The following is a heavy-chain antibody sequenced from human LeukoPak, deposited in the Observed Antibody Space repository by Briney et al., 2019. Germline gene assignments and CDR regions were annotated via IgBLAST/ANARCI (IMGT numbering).Heavy chain of an antibody. V-gene: IGHV3-23*01. CDR3: AKRGVVIRVILVGFHKEAYYFDS. D-gene: IGHD3-22*01. Sequence: GGSLRLSCAVSGITLSNYGMSWVRQAPGKVLELVAGISDRGSRTNYADSVKGRFNISTDHPKNTLYLQMNSLRAEDTAVYFCAKRGVVIRVILVGFHKEAYYFDSWGQGALVTVSS. CDR1: GITLSNYG. CDR2: ISDRGSRT. J-gene: IGHJ4*02.